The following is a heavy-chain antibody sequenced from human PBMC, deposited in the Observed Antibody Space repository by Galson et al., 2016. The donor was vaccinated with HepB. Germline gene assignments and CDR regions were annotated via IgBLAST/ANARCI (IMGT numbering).Heavy chain of an antibody. CDR3: AKDMGAAAGIYGMDV. J-gene: IGHJ6*02. D-gene: IGHD6-13*01. V-gene: IGHV3-9*01. Sequence: SLRLSCAASGFTFDDYAMHWVRQAPGKGLEWVSGISWNSGSIGYADSVKGRSIISRDHAENSLYLQMNSLRAEDTALYYCAKDMGAAAGIYGMDVWGQGTTVTVFS. CDR1: GFTFDDYA. CDR2: ISWNSGSI.